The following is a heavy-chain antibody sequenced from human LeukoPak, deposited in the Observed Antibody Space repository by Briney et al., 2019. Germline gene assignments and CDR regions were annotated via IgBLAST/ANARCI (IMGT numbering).Heavy chain of an antibody. CDR1: GFTFSTYW. D-gene: IGHD4-17*01. J-gene: IGHJ4*02. CDR3: ARSYGAFSGPVAY. Sequence: GSLRLSCVASGFTFSTYWMTWVRQAPGKGLEWVANINQDGSEKHYVDSVKGRFTISRDNAKNSLYLQMNSLRAEDTAVYYCARSYGAFSGPVAYWGQGTLVTLSS. CDR2: INQDGSEK. V-gene: IGHV3-7*01.